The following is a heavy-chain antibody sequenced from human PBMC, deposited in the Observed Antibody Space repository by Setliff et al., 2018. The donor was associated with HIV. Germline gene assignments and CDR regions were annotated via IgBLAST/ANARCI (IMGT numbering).Heavy chain of an antibody. CDR2: FDPEDGET. D-gene: IGHD3-22*01. CDR1: GYTLSELS. J-gene: IGHJ6*03. Sequence: RASVKVSCKVSGYTLSELSMHWVRQAPGEGLEWMGGFDPEDGETIYAEKFQGRVTMTEDTATETAYMELRSLRPDDTAVYYCARCGPNYDSSGYYYMDVWGKGTTVTVSS. CDR3: ARCGPNYDSSGYYYMDV. V-gene: IGHV1-24*01.